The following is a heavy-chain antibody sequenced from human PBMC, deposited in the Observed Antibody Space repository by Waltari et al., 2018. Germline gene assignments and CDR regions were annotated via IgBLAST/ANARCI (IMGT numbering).Heavy chain of an antibody. V-gene: IGHV4-4*07. J-gene: IGHJ4*02. CDR2: LHSSGST. Sequence: QVQLQESGPGLVKPSETLSLTCSVSGGSMRNTHWSWIRQPAGKGLEWIGHLHSSGSTDYNPSLKSRVDVSADTSKNQFSLRLTSVTAADTAIYYCARDPVDGYGHFDYWGQGTLVTVSS. D-gene: IGHD5-18*01. CDR3: ARDPVDGYGHFDY. CDR1: GGSMRNTH.